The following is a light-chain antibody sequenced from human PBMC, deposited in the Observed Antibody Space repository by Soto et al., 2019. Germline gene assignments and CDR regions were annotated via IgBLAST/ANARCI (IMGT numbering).Light chain of an antibody. J-gene: IGKJ5*01. CDR3: LQYNNWPPIT. V-gene: IGKV3-15*01. CDR2: GAS. Sequence: EIVMTQSLATLSVSPGERATLSCRASQSVSSNLAWYQQKPGQAPRLLIYGASTRATGIPARFSGSGSGTEFTLTIRSLQSEDFAVYYCLQYNNWPPITFGQGTRLEIK. CDR1: QSVSSN.